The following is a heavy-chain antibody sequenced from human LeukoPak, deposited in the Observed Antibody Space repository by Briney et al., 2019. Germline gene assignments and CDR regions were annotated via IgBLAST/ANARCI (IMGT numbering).Heavy chain of an antibody. Sequence: GRSLRLSCAASGFTFSSYGMHWVRQAPGKGLEWVAVISYDGSNKYYADSVKGRFTISRDNSKNTLYLQMNSLRAEDTAVYYCARAPDSSGYYYDAFDIWGQGTMVTVSS. V-gene: IGHV3-30*03. CDR1: GFTFSSYG. CDR2: ISYDGSNK. CDR3: ARAPDSSGYYYDAFDI. J-gene: IGHJ3*02. D-gene: IGHD3-22*01.